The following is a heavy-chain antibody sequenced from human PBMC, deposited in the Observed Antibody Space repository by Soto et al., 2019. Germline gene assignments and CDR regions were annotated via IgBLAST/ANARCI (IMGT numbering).Heavy chain of an antibody. V-gene: IGHV3-7*01. D-gene: IGHD3-16*01. CDR3: VGALTYEVPYYYYGMDV. Sequence: GGSLRLSCAASGFMFSTYLMSWVRQAPGKGLEWVANIKQGGNEKFYVDSVKGRFTISRDNAKKSLFLQMNSLRPEDTTVYYFVGALTYEVPYYYYGMDVWGQGTTVTVSS. CDR1: GFMFSTYL. CDR2: IKQGGNEK. J-gene: IGHJ6*02.